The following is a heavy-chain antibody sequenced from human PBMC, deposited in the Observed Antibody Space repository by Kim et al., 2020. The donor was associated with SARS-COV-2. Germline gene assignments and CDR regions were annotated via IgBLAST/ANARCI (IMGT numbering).Heavy chain of an antibody. D-gene: IGHD6-13*01. V-gene: IGHV1-3*01. Sequence: QKFQGRVTITRDTSASTAYMELSSLRSEDTAVYYCARKLGQQLGLFWFDPWGQGTLVTVSS. J-gene: IGHJ5*02. CDR3: ARKLGQQLGLFWFDP.